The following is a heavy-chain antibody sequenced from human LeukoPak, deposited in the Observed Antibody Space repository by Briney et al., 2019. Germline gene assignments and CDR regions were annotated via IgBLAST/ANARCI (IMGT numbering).Heavy chain of an antibody. Sequence: ASVKVSCKASGYTFTGYYMHWVRQAPGQGLEWMGRINPNSGGTNYAQKFQGRVTMSRDTSISTAYMDLSRLRSDDTAVYYCARLDYYDSSGYYHVDDAFDIWGQGTMVTVSS. V-gene: IGHV1-2*06. J-gene: IGHJ3*02. CDR1: GYTFTGYY. CDR3: ARLDYYDSSGYYHVDDAFDI. CDR2: INPNSGGT. D-gene: IGHD3-22*01.